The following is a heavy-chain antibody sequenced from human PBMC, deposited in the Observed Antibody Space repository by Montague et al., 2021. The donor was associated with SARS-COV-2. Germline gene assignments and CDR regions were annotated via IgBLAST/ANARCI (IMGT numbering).Heavy chain of an antibody. CDR2: VHYTGST. D-gene: IGHD1-1*01. V-gene: IGHV4-59*01. CDR1: GGSISSYY. Sequence: SETLSLTCEVSGGSISSYYWSWIRQSPGKGLEWIGYVHYTGSTKYNPSLKTRVTLSLDTPKNHFSLKLNSVTAADTAVYYCARAQNTCFIANCVNYFEVWGLGALVTVSS. J-gene: IGHJ4*02. CDR3: ARAQNTCFIANCVNYFEV.